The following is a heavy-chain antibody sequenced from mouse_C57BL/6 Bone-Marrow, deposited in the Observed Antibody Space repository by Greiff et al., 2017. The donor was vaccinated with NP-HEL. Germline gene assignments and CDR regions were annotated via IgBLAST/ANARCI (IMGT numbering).Heavy chain of an antibody. CDR2: IWSGGST. V-gene: IGHV2-2*01. D-gene: IGHD2-10*02. J-gene: IGHJ2*01. CDR1: GFSLTSYG. CDR3: ARNEGYGNYDPYFDY. Sequence: VQVVESGPGLVQPSQSLSITCTVSGFSLTSYGVHWVRQSPGKGLEWLGVIWSGGSTDYNAAFISRLSISKDNSKSQVFFKMNSLQADDTAIYYCARNEGYGNYDPYFDYWGQGTTLTVSS.